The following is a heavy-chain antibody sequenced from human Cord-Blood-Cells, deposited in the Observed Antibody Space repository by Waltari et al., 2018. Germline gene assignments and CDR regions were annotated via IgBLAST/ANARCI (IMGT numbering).Heavy chain of an antibody. J-gene: IGHJ4*02. CDR3: AKDDYYDSSGYFDY. CDR2: IWYDGSNK. Sequence: QVQLVESGGGVVQPGGSRRLPCAASGFTFSRYGMHWVGQAPGKGLEWVAVIWYDGSNKYYADSVKGRFTISRDNSKNTLYLQMNSLRAEDTAMYYCAKDDYYDSSGYFDYWGQGTLVTVSS. CDR1: GFTFSRYG. V-gene: IGHV3-30*02. D-gene: IGHD3-22*01.